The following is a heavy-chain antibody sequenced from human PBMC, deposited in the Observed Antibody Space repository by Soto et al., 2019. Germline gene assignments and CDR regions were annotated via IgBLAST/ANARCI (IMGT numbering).Heavy chain of an antibody. CDR3: ARDLQVGSGQYYFER. CDR1: GFIFSSYG. D-gene: IGHD1-26*01. CDR2: IWYDGNNK. Sequence: QVQLVESGGGVVQPGRSLRLSCATSGFIFSSYGMHWVRQVPGKGLEWVAVIWYDGNNKNYADSVKGRFTISRDTSKNRLYLEMNSPRAEEPAVYGRARDLQVGSGQYYFERWGRCTLVTLS. J-gene: IGHJ2*01. V-gene: IGHV3-33*01.